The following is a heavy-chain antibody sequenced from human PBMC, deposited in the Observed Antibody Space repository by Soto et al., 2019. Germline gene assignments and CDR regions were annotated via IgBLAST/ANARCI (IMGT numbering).Heavy chain of an antibody. CDR1: GFSFSGFA. CDR2: TSYDGSSE. J-gene: IGHJ4*02. V-gene: IGHV3-30-3*01. CDR3: VRDPSSVTTRRLDY. D-gene: IGHD1-1*01. Sequence: QVQLVESGGGVVQPGRSLRLSCVASGFSFSGFAMHWVRQAPGKGLEWVAVTSYDGSSEKYADSVKGRFTISRDNSKNTMYLQMNSLRAEDTAVYYCVRDPSSVTTRRLDYWGQGTLVTVSS.